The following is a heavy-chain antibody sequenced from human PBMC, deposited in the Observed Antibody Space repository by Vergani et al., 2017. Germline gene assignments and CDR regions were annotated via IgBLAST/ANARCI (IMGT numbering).Heavy chain of an antibody. CDR2: IKSKTDGGTT. CDR1: GFTFSNAW. CDR3: TTDQGYSSGWYLN. D-gene: IGHD6-19*01. Sequence: EVQLVESGGGLVKPGGSLRLSCAASGFTFSNAWMNWVRQAPGKGLEWVGRIKSKTDGGTTDYAAPVKGIFTISREDSKNTLYLQMNSLKTEDTAVYYGTTDQGYSSGWYLNWGQGTLVTVSS. V-gene: IGHV3-15*07. J-gene: IGHJ4*02.